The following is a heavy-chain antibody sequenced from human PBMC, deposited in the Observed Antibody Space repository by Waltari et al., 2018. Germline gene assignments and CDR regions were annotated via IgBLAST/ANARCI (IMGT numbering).Heavy chain of an antibody. J-gene: IGHJ4*02. Sequence: EVQLLESGGGLVQPGGSLRLSCAASGFSFSTYDMSWVRRLPAKGLEWVSTILSSGTKSYYADSVRGRFTISRDNSKNTLYLQLLSLGAEDTAVYYCARNGLNRAHDFWGQGTLVTVSS. D-gene: IGHD3-3*01. CDR3: ARNGLNRAHDF. CDR1: GFSFSTYD. CDR2: ILSSGTKS. V-gene: IGHV3-23*01.